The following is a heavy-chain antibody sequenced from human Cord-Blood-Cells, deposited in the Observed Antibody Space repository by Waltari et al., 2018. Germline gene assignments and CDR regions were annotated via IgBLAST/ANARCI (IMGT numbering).Heavy chain of an antibody. CDR3: GRASTVVTFVEIGY. CDR1: GYTFTGHY. J-gene: IGHJ4*02. D-gene: IGHD4-17*01. Sequence: QVQLVQSGAEVKNPGASVKVSCKASGYTFTGHYLHCVRQAAGQGLEWMGWINPNSGGTNYAQKVQGRGNMTGEQSSSTAYRELSSLGADETGVYYCGRASTVVTFVEIGYWGQGTLVTVSS. CDR2: INPNSGGT. V-gene: IGHV1-2*02.